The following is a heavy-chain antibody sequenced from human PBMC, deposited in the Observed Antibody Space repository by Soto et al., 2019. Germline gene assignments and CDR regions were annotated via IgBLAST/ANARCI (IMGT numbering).Heavy chain of an antibody. Sequence: SETLSLTCSVSSGSISSTSYYWGWIRQPPGKGLEWIGSIYYSGNIYHNPSLKSRISTSVDTSKNQFSLKLNSVTAADTALYYCARLLYDRSGYYYFDYWGRGTLVT. CDR3: ARLLYDRSGYYYFDY. CDR1: SGSISSTSYY. J-gene: IGHJ4*02. D-gene: IGHD3-22*01. V-gene: IGHV4-39*01. CDR2: IYYSGNI.